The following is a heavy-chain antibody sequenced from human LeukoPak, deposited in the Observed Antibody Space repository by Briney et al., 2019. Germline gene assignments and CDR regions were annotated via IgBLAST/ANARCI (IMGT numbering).Heavy chain of an antibody. D-gene: IGHD3-9*01. Sequence: SVKVSCKASGGTFSSYAISWVRQAPGQGLEWMGGIIPIFGTANYAQKFQGRVTITADKSTSTAYMELSSLRSEDTAVYYCARAGHALSPNLRFFACLWPGSYYSSMEVWGKGPTVPVS. J-gene: IGHJ6*03. CDR1: GGTFSSYA. CDR3: ARAGHALSPNLRFFACLWPGSYYSSMEV. CDR2: IIPIFGTA. V-gene: IGHV1-69*06.